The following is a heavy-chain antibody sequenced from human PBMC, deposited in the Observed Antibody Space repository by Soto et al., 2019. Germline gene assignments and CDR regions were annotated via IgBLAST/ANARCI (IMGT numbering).Heavy chain of an antibody. Sequence: SETLSFTCTVSGGCIIRYYWSWIRQPPGKGLGWIGYIYYSGSTNYNPSLKSRVTISVDTSKNQFSLKLSSVTAADTAVYYCARQIQLWLPWANWGQGTLVIVSS. CDR2: IYYSGST. CDR1: GGCIIRYY. D-gene: IGHD5-18*01. CDR3: ARQIQLWLPWAN. V-gene: IGHV4-59*01. J-gene: IGHJ4*02.